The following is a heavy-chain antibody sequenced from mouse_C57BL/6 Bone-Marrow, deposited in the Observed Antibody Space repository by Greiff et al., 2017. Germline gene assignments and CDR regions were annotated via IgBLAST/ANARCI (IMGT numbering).Heavy chain of an antibody. CDR1: GFNIKNTY. CDR2: IDPANGNT. V-gene: IGHV14-3*01. D-gene: IGHD1-1*01. Sequence: DVQLQESVAELVRPGASVKLSCTASGFNIKNTYMHWVKQRPEQGLEWIGRIDPANGNTKYAPKFQGKATITADTSSNTAYLQLSSLTSEDTAIYYCAHYYGSSYYAMDYWGQGTSVTVSS. CDR3: AHYYGSSYYAMDY. J-gene: IGHJ4*01.